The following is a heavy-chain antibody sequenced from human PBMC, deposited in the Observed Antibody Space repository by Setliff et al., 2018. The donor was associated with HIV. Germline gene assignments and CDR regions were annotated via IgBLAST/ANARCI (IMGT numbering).Heavy chain of an antibody. J-gene: IGHJ6*03. Sequence: SETLSLTCTVSGDSIGYYYWSWIRQAAGKGLEWIGRIYTRGNTNYNPSLRSRVTMSVDTSKNQFSLKVTSVTAADTAVYYCTRDLWGDDYYYNNMDVWGKGTTVTVSS. D-gene: IGHD2-21*02. V-gene: IGHV4-4*07. CDR1: GDSIGYYY. CDR3: TRDLWGDDYYYNNMDV. CDR2: IYTRGNT.